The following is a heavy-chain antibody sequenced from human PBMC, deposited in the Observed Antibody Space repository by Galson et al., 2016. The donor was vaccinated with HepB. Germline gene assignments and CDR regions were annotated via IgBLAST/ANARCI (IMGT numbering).Heavy chain of an antibody. CDR3: AKVATPNRNYENWFDS. CDR2: IWYDGTSK. Sequence: LRLSCAASGFTFSNFAMHWVRQAPGKGLEWVAVIWYDGTSKYYVDSVKGRFTISRDNSKNTLNLQMNSLRAEDTAVYYCAKVATPNRNYENWFDSWGQGTLVTVSS. J-gene: IGHJ5*01. V-gene: IGHV3-33*06. CDR1: GFTFSNFA. D-gene: IGHD4-11*01.